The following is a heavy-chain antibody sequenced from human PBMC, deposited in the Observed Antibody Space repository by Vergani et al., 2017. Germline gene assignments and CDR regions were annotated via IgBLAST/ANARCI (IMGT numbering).Heavy chain of an antibody. D-gene: IGHD2-2*01. CDR3: ARAASSDY. Sequence: QVQLQQWGAGLLKPSETLSLTCAVYGGSFSGYYWSWIRQPPGKGLEWIGEINHSGSTNYNPSLKSRVTISVDTSKNQFSLKLSSVTAAHTAVYYCARAASSDYWGQGTLVTVSS. CDR1: GGSFSGYY. CDR2: INHSGST. V-gene: IGHV4-34*01. J-gene: IGHJ4*02.